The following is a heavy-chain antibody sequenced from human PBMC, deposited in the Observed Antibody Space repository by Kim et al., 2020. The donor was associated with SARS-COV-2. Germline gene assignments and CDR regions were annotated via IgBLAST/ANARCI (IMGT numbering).Heavy chain of an antibody. Sequence: GGSLRLSCAASGFTFSNAWMSWVRQAPGKGLEWVGRINSKTDGGTSDYAAPVKGRFTILRDDSKNTLHLQMNRLKTEDTGVYYCTTEDNVLMVYAWGSYFCGMDVWGQGTTVTVSS. J-gene: IGHJ6*02. V-gene: IGHV3-15*01. CDR3: TTEDNVLMVYAWGSYFCGMDV. CDR1: GFTFSNAW. CDR2: INSKTDGGTS. D-gene: IGHD2-8*01.